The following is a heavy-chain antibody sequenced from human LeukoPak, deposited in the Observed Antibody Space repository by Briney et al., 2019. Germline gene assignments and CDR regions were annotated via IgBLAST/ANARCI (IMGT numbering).Heavy chain of an antibody. CDR3: ARDRYGGNSDY. D-gene: IGHD4-23*01. J-gene: IGHJ4*02. CDR1: GFTVSSNY. CDR2: IYSGGST. V-gene: IGHV3-53*01. Sequence: GGSLRLSCAASGFTVSSNYMSWVRQAPGKGLEWVSVIYSGGSTYYAESVKGRFTISRDNSKNTLYLQMNSLRAEDTAVYYCARDRYGGNSDYWGQGTLVTVSS.